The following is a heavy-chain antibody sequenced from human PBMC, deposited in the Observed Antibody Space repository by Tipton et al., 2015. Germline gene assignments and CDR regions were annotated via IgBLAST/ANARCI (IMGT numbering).Heavy chain of an antibody. V-gene: IGHV1-2*02. CDR1: GYTFTGHR. J-gene: IGHJ4*02. D-gene: IGHD6-19*01. CDR3: ARTWLQVFTPDFDY. CDR2: MDPSSGAT. Sequence: QSGPEVKQPGASVKVSCKTSGYTFTGHRLHWVRQAPGQGLEWMGCMDPSSGATSYAQKFHGRVTMTSDTSISTAYLELSTLGSDDTAVYYCARTWLQVFTPDFDYWGQGTLVTVSS.